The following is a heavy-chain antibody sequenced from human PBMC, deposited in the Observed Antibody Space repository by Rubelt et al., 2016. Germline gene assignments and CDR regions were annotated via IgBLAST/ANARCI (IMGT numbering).Heavy chain of an antibody. V-gene: IGHV5-51*01. D-gene: IGHD1-26*01. J-gene: IGHJ4*02. Sequence: EVQLVQSGAEVKKPGESLKISCKGSGYSFTSYWIGWVRQMPGQGLEWMGIISPGASDTRYSPSFQGEGTISADKSISTAYLQWRSLKASDTAMYYCARIVGAFYYFDYWGQGTLVTVSS. CDR2: ISPGASDT. CDR1: GYSFTSYW. CDR3: ARIVGAFYYFDY.